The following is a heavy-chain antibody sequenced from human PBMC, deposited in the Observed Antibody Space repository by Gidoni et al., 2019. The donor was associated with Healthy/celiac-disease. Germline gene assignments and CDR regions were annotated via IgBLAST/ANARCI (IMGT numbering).Heavy chain of an antibody. Sequence: QVQLQQWGAGLLKPSATLSLTCAVYGGSFSGYYWSWIRQPPGKGLEWIGEINHSGSTNYNPSLKSRVTISVDTSKNQFSLKLSSVTAADTAVYYCARIGYSSGWYYPDHWYFDLWGRGTLVTVSS. J-gene: IGHJ2*01. CDR1: GGSFSGYY. CDR2: INHSGST. V-gene: IGHV4-34*01. D-gene: IGHD6-19*01. CDR3: ARIGYSSGWYYPDHWYFDL.